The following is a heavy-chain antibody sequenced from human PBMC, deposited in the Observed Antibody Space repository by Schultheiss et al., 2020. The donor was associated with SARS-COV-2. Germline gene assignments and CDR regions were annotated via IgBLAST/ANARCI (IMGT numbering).Heavy chain of an antibody. CDR1: GYTFTSYY. D-gene: IGHD6-6*01. Sequence: ASVKVSCKASGYTFTSYYMHWVRQAPGRGLEWMGWINPNSGGTNYAQKFQGWVTMTRDTSISTAYMELSRLRSDDTAVYYCARDFGSSSHYYGMDVWGQGTTVTVSS. V-gene: IGHV1-2*04. CDR2: INPNSGGT. J-gene: IGHJ6*02. CDR3: ARDFGSSSHYYGMDV.